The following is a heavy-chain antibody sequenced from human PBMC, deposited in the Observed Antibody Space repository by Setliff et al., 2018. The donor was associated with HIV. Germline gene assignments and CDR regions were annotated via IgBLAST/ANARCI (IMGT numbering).Heavy chain of an antibody. D-gene: IGHD3-9*01. CDR1: GYTFTGYY. CDR3: AGVISQFSDWQKDYFQY. CDR2: ISAYNGNT. J-gene: IGHJ4*02. Sequence: ASVKVSCKASGYTFTGYYMHWVRQAPGQGLEWMGWISAYNGNTNSAQKVQGRVTMTTDTSTSTAYMELRSLRSDDTAVYYCAGVISQFSDWQKDYFQYWGQGTLVTVSS. V-gene: IGHV1-18*04.